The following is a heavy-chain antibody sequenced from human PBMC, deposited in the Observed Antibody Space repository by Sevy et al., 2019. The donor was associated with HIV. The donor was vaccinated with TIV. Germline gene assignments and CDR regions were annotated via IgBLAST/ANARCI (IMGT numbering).Heavy chain of an antibody. J-gene: IGHJ4*02. CDR3: ARKYDSSGYFDY. Sequence: GGSLRLSCAASGFTFRNYWMHWVRQAPGKGLVSVSYIHTDGSSSYYADSVKGRFTISRDDSKNSLYLQLNTLRAEDTAIYYCARKYDSSGYFDYWGQGTLVTVSS. V-gene: IGHV3-74*01. CDR2: IHTDGSSS. CDR1: GFTFRNYW. D-gene: IGHD3-22*01.